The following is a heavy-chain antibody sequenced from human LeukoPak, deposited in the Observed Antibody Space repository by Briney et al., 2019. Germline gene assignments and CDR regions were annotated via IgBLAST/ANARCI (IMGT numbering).Heavy chain of an antibody. J-gene: IGHJ6*02. CDR2: INHSGST. D-gene: IGHD2-15*01. CDR1: GGSFSGYY. V-gene: IGHV4-34*01. Sequence: SETLSLTCAVYGGSFSGYYWSWIRQPPGKGLEWIGEINHSGSTNYNPSLKSQVTISVDTSKNQFSLKLSSVTAADTAVYYCARGRSCSGGSCYHNYYYYGMDVWGQGTTVTVSS. CDR3: ARGRSCSGGSCYHNYYYYGMDV.